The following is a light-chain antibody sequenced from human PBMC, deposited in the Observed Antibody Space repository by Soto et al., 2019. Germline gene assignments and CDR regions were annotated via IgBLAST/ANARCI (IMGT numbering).Light chain of an antibody. CDR1: EDISNC. CDR3: QQYHTFPLT. V-gene: IGKV1-16*02. CDR2: AAS. Sequence: DIQMTQSPSSLSASVGDRVTITCRASEDISNCLAWFQQKPGKAPKSLIYAASNLQSGVPSKFSGSGSETDFMLIISSLQPEDFATYYCQQYHTFPLTFGGGTKVDIK. J-gene: IGKJ4*01.